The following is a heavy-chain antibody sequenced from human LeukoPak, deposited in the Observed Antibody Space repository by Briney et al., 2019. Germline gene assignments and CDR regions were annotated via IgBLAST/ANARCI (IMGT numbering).Heavy chain of an antibody. CDR3: ARVDYTDEGWGY. Sequence: GGSLRLSCATSGFTFSRYWMSWVRQAPGKGLEWVANIDQDGSDKNYVDSVRGRFTISRDDARNSLFLQMNSLRAEDTAMYYCARVDYTDEGWGYWGQGTLVTVSS. J-gene: IGHJ4*02. D-gene: IGHD4-11*01. CDR1: GFTFSRYW. V-gene: IGHV3-7*01. CDR2: IDQDGSDK.